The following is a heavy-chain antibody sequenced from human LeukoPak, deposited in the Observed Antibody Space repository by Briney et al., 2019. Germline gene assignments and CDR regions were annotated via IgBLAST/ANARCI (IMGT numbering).Heavy chain of an antibody. V-gene: IGHV3-30*18. CDR3: AKERCSGSACYIFDS. Sequence: GGSLRLSCAASGFTFSNFGMHWVRQTPGKGLECVAVISYDGSNTYYADSVKGRFTISRDNSKSTLSLQLGSLGVEDTAVYYCAKERCSGSACYIFDSWGQGTLVIVSA. J-gene: IGHJ4*02. CDR2: ISYDGSNT. D-gene: IGHD2-15*01. CDR1: GFTFSNFG.